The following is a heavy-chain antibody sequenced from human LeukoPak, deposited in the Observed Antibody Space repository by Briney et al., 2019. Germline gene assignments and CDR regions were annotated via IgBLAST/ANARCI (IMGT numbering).Heavy chain of an antibody. V-gene: IGHV1-46*01. Sequence: ASVKVSCKASGYTFTSYYMHWERQAPGQGLEWMGIINPSGGSTSYAQKFQGRVTMTRDTSTSTVYMELSSLRSEDTAVYYCARDAVGYSGSSRNFDYWGQGTLVTVSS. J-gene: IGHJ4*02. CDR1: GYTFTSYY. CDR2: INPSGGST. CDR3: ARDAVGYSGSSRNFDY. D-gene: IGHD1-26*01.